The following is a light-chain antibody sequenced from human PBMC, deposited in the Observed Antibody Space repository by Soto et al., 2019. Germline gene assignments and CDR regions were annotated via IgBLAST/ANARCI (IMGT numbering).Light chain of an antibody. V-gene: IGLV2-14*01. CDR1: SSDVGGYNY. CDR3: AAWDDSLNGRV. J-gene: IGLJ3*02. Sequence: QSALTQPASVSGSPGQSITISCTGTSSDVGGYNYVSWYQQHPGKAPKLMIYEVSNRPSGVSNRFSGSKSGNTASLTISGLQAEDEADYHCAAWDDSLNGRVFGGGTKLTVL. CDR2: EVS.